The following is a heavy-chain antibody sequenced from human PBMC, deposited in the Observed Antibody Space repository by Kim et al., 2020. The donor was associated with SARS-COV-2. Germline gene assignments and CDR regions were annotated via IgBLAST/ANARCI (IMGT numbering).Heavy chain of an antibody. J-gene: IGHJ4*02. CDR3: ARRQEATRGSDY. Sequence: RYSPPLRGQVTISADKSISPAYLQWSSLKASDTAMYYCARRQEATRGSDYWGQGTLVTVSS. V-gene: IGHV5-51*01. D-gene: IGHD5-12*01.